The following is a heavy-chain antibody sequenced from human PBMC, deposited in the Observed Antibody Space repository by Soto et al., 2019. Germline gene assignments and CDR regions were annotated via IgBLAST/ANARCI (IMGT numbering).Heavy chain of an antibody. CDR1: GCSFTSYW. CDR3: ARREWSGSSPSNGGMDD. D-gene: IGHD2-8*01. V-gene: IGHV5-51*01. Sequence: PGEALKISCKGSGCSFTSYWIGWVRQMPGKSQEWMGIIYPVDSDTRYSPSFQGQVTISADKSISTAYLQWSSLKASDTALYYCARREWSGSSPSNGGMDDWGQGTTVTVSS. CDR2: IYPVDSDT. J-gene: IGHJ6*02.